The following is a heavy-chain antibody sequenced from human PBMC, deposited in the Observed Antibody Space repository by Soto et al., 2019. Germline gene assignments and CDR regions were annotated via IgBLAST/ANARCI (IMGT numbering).Heavy chain of an antibody. CDR3: ARTRKNWGSGSLDY. Sequence: GGSLRLSCAASGFTFSSYAMHWVRQAPGKGLEWVAVISYDGSNKYYADSVKGRFTISRDNSKNTLYLQMNSLRAEDTAVYYCARTRKNWGSGSLDYWGQGTLVTVSS. D-gene: IGHD7-27*01. V-gene: IGHV3-30*04. J-gene: IGHJ4*02. CDR2: ISYDGSNK. CDR1: GFTFSSYA.